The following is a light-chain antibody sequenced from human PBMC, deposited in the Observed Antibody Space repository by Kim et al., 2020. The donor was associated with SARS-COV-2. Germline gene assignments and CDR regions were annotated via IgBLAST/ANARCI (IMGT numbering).Light chain of an antibody. CDR2: DAS. Sequence: SLSPGVRAPLSCRASQGVSSYLAWYQQKPGQAPSLLIYDASNRATGIPARFSGSGSGTDFTLTISSLEPEDFAVYYCQQRSNWPSFGPGTKVDIK. CDR1: QGVSSY. V-gene: IGKV3-11*01. CDR3: QQRSNWPS. J-gene: IGKJ3*01.